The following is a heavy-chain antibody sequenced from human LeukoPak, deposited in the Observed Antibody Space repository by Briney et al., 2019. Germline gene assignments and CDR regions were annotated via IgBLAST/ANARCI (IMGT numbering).Heavy chain of an antibody. CDR1: GFTFSSYS. V-gene: IGHV3-21*04. CDR3: ARGGYYDSSGLSTDY. Sequence: GGSLRLSCAASGFTFSSYSMNWVRQAPGKGLEWVSSISSSSSYIYYADSVKGRFTISRDNAKNSLYLQMNSLRAEDTAVYYCARGGYYDSSGLSTDYWGQGTLVTVSS. CDR2: ISSSSSYI. D-gene: IGHD3-22*01. J-gene: IGHJ4*02.